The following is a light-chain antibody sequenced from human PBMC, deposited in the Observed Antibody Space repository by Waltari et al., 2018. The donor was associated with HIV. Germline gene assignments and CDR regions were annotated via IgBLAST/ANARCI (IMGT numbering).Light chain of an antibody. Sequence: SYELTQPPSVSVSPGQTARIPCPGDTLPKQYAYWYQQKPGQAPMLIIYKDSERPSGIPERISGSSSGTAVTLTIGEVQAEDEADYYCQSVDNSGTFWVFGGGTKLTVL. CDR1: TLPKQY. CDR3: QSVDNSGTFWV. CDR2: KDS. J-gene: IGLJ3*02. V-gene: IGLV3-25*03.